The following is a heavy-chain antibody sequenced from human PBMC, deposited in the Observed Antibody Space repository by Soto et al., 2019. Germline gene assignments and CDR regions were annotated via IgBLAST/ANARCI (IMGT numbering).Heavy chain of an antibody. V-gene: IGHV3-73*01. CDR3: TRRPSGSYYNVDAFDI. CDR2: IRSKANSDAT. D-gene: IGHD3-10*01. J-gene: IGHJ3*02. CDR1: GFTFSGSA. Sequence: HPGGSLRLSCAASGFTFSGSAMHWVRQASGKGLEWVGRIRSKANSDATAYAASVKGRFTISRDDSKNTAYLQMNSLKTEDTAVYYCTRRPSGSYYNVDAFDIWGQGTMVTVSS.